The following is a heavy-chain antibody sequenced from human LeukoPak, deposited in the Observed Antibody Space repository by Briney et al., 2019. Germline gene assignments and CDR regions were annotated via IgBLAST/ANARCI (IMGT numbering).Heavy chain of an antibody. Sequence: PSETLSLTCTVSGASISSSSYYWGWIRQPPGKGLEWIGSIYYSGSTYYNPSLKSRVTISVDTSKNQFSLKLSSVTAADTAVYYCARDLDCTNGVCIWADWYFDLWGRGTLVTVSS. J-gene: IGHJ2*01. CDR1: GASISSSSYY. CDR2: IYYSGST. CDR3: ARDLDCTNGVCIWADWYFDL. D-gene: IGHD2-8*01. V-gene: IGHV4-39*07.